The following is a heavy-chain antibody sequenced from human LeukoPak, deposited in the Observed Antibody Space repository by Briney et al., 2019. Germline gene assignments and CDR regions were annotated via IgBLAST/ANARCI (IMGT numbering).Heavy chain of an antibody. CDR1: GYTFTGYY. CDR2: INPNSGST. Sequence: ASVKVSCKASGYTFTGYYMHWVRQAPGRGLEWMGRINPNSGSTNYAQKFQGRVTMTRDTSISTAYMELSRLGSDDTAVYYCLTTGCSGGGNCLYYFDYWGQGTLVTVSS. J-gene: IGHJ4*02. V-gene: IGHV1-2*06. CDR3: LTTGCSGGGNCLYYFDY. D-gene: IGHD2-15*01.